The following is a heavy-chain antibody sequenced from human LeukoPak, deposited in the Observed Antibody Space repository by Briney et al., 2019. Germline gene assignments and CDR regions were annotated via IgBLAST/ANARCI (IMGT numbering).Heavy chain of an antibody. J-gene: IGHJ4*02. CDR3: ARRISSWNVYIDK. CDR1: GGSFSGYY. Sequence: SETLSLTCTVSGGSFSGYYWSWVRQTPGKGPEWIGYIYSSGTTNYNRSLQSRVILSLDTPKNQFSLRVTSVTAADTAMYFCARRISSWNVYIDKWGQGIQVTVSS. V-gene: IGHV4-59*08. D-gene: IGHD1-1*01. CDR2: IYSSGTT.